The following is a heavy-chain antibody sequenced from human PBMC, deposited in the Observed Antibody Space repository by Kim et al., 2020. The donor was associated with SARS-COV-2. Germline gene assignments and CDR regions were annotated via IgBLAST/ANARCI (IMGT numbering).Heavy chain of an antibody. Sequence: SETLSLTCTVSGGSISSSSYYWGWIRQPPGKGLEWIGSIYYSGSTYYNPSLKSRVTTSVDTSKNQFSLKLSSVTAADTAGYYCARHLRGGIAVAGGYYFDYWGQGTLVTVSS. CDR1: GGSISSSSYY. J-gene: IGHJ4*02. CDR3: ARHLRGGIAVAGGYYFDY. D-gene: IGHD6-19*01. CDR2: IYYSGST. V-gene: IGHV4-39*01.